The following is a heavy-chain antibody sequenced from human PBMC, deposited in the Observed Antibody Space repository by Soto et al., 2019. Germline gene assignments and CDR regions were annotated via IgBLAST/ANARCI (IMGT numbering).Heavy chain of an antibody. Sequence: SETLSLTCPVSGGSIGSYYWTWIRQTPGKGLEWIGYVHYSCYTNYNPSLKSRVTISVEASKNQFSLWLTSVTAADTAVYYCARAPPRGGWFDPWGQGTLVTVSS. V-gene: IGHV4-59*01. D-gene: IGHD3-10*01. J-gene: IGHJ5*02. CDR2: VHYSCYT. CDR3: ARAPPRGGWFDP. CDR1: GGSIGSYY.